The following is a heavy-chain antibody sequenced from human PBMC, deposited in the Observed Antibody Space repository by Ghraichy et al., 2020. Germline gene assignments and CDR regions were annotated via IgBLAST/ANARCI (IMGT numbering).Heavy chain of an antibody. CDR3: ARGASYYYYYGMDV. J-gene: IGHJ6*02. CDR1: GYTFTGYY. Sequence: ASVKVSCKASGYTFTGYYMHWVRQAPGQGLEWKGWINPNSGGTNYAQKLQGRVTMTRDTSLSTAYMELSRLRSDDTAVYYCARGASYYYYYGMDVWGQGTTATGSS. V-gene: IGHV1-2*02. CDR2: INPNSGGT.